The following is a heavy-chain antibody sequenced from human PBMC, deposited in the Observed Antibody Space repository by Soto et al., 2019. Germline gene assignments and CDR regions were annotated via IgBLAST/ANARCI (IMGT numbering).Heavy chain of an antibody. J-gene: IGHJ5*02. CDR1: GYSFTSYW. CDR2: IYPGDSDT. Sequence: GESLKISCKGSGYSFTSYWIGWVRQMPGKGLEWMGIIYPGDSDTTYSPSFQGQVTISADKSISTAYLQWSSLKASDTAMYYCARLQPVGSIAARPVWFDPWGQGTLVTVSS. V-gene: IGHV5-51*01. CDR3: ARLQPVGSIAARPVWFDP. D-gene: IGHD6-6*01.